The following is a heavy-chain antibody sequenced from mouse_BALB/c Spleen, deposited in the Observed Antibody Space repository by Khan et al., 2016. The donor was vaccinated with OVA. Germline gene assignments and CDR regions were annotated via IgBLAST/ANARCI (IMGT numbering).Heavy chain of an antibody. CDR2: IWAGGIT. J-gene: IGHJ2*01. Sequence: HVQLKESGPGLVAPSQSLSITSPVSGFSLTSYGVHLVRHPPGKGLEWLGVIWAGGITNYNSALMSRLSSSKDNSKSQVCLKRNSLQTDDTAMYYCARLEDIWGQGTTLTVSS. CDR3: ARLEDI. D-gene: IGHD1-3*01. CDR1: GFSLTSYG. V-gene: IGHV2-9*02.